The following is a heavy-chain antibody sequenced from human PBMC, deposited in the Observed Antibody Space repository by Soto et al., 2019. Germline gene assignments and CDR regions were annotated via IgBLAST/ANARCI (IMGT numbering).Heavy chain of an antibody. CDR3: AREPVRGSVRWFDP. CDR2: FDPEGGEA. D-gene: IGHD4-17*01. V-gene: IGHV1-24*01. Sequence: ASVKVSCKISGHTLTESSIHWVRQAPGKGLEWMGGFDPEGGEAIYAQKWHGRVTVTEDTVTDTAYMELSGLKSDDTAVYYCAREPVRGSVRWFDPWGQGTLVTVSS. CDR1: GHTLTESS. J-gene: IGHJ5*02.